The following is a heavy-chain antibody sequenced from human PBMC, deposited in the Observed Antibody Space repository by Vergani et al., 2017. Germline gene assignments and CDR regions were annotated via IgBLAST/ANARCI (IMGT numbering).Heavy chain of an antibody. V-gene: IGHV3-11*06. CDR1: GFTFSDYY. J-gene: IGHJ6*02. CDR2: ISSSSSYT. Sequence: QVQLVESGGGLVKPGGSLRLSCAASGFTFSDYYMSWIRQAPGKGLEWVSYISSSSSYTNYADSVKGRFTISRDNAKNSLYLQMNSLRAEDTAVYYCARGGATYYDFWSGYYTSYYYDGMDVWGQGTTVTVSS. CDR3: ARGGATYYDFWSGYYTSYYYDGMDV. D-gene: IGHD3-3*01.